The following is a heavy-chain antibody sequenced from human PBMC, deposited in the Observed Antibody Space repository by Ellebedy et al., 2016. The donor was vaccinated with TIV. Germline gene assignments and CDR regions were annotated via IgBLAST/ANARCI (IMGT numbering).Heavy chain of an antibody. V-gene: IGHV4-34*01. D-gene: IGHD3-9*01. J-gene: IGHJ5*02. CDR3: ARALRDYDILTGYYKESWFDP. CDR1: GGSFSGYY. Sequence: SETLSLXXAVYGGSFSGYYWSWIRQPPGKGLEWIGEINHSGSTNYNPSLKSRVTISVDTSKNQFSLKLSSVTAADTAVYYCARALRDYDILTGYYKESWFDPWGQGTLVTVSS. CDR2: INHSGST.